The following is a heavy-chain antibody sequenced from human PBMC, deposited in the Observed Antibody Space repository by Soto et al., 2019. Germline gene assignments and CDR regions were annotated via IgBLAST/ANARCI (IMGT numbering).Heavy chain of an antibody. CDR1: GDSVSNNSAA. Sequence: SQTLSLTCAISGDSVSNNSAAWNWIRQSPSRGLEWLGRTYYRSKWYNDYAVSVKSRITINPDTSKNQFSLQLNSVTPEDTAVYYCARDGPGITIFGVVISYMDVWGKGTTVTVSS. CDR2: TYYRSKWYN. V-gene: IGHV6-1*01. J-gene: IGHJ6*03. D-gene: IGHD3-3*01. CDR3: ARDGPGITIFGVVISYMDV.